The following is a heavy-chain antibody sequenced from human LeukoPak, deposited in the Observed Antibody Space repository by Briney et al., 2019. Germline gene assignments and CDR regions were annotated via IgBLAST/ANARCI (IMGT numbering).Heavy chain of an antibody. J-gene: IGHJ4*02. V-gene: IGHV4-59*01. Sequence: SEPLSLTCTVSGGSISSYYWSWIQQPPGKGLEWIGYIYYSGSTNYNPSLKSRVTISVDTSKNQFYTAVYYCARSALGELSLRYDYWGQGTLVTVSS. CDR3: RYDY. D-gene: IGHD3-16*02. CDR2: IYYSGST. CDR1: GGSISSYY.